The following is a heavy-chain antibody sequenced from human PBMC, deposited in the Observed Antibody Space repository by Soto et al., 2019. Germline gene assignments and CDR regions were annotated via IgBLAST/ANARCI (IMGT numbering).Heavy chain of an antibody. Sequence: SETLSLTCAVYGGSFSGYYWSWIRQPPGKGPEWIGEINHSGSTNYNPSLKSRVTISVDTSKNQFSLKLSSVTAADTAVYYCARVFADYSNYVFLFDYWGQGTLVTVSS. CDR3: ARVFADYSNYVFLFDY. CDR2: INHSGST. J-gene: IGHJ4*02. D-gene: IGHD4-4*01. CDR1: GGSFSGYY. V-gene: IGHV4-34*01.